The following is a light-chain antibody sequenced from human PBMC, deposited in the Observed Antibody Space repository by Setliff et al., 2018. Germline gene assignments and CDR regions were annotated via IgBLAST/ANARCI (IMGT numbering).Light chain of an antibody. J-gene: IGLJ1*01. CDR1: SSDVGVYNS. Sequence: QSALTQPASVSGSPGQSITISCTGTSSDVGVYNSVSWYQQHPGKAPKLMIYEVSNRPSGISSRFSGSKSGNTASLTISGLQAEDESDYYCCSYAGYSYVFGTGTKVTVL. V-gene: IGLV2-14*01. CDR2: EVS. CDR3: CSYAGYSYV.